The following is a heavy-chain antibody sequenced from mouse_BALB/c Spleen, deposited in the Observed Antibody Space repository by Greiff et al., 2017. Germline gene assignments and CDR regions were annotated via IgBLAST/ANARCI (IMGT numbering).Heavy chain of an antibody. D-gene: IGHD2-1*01. CDR3: ARLGGNDYAMDY. CDR1: GYTFTSYW. J-gene: IGHJ4*01. CDR2: IYPGDGDT. V-gene: IGHV1-87*01. Sequence: VQLKESGAELARPGASVKLSCKASGYTFTSYWMQWVKQRPGQGLEWIGAIYPGDGDTRYTQKFKGKATLTADKSSSTAYMQLSSLASEDSAVYYCARLGGNDYAMDYWGQGTSVTVSS.